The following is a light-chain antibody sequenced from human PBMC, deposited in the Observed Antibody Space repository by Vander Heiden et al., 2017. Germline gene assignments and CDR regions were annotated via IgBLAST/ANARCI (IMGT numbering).Light chain of an antibody. CDR1: QRITSH. J-gene: IGKJ2*01. CDR3: QQSFEMQT. Sequence: DIQMTQSPSSLSASIGDTVTITCRASQRITSHVNWYQQRPGKAPKVLFSGTFTLENAVPSRFSGNGSGTDFNFTITKLQPEDFATYYCQQSFEMQTFGQGTKMQIK. V-gene: IGKV1-39*01. CDR2: GTF.